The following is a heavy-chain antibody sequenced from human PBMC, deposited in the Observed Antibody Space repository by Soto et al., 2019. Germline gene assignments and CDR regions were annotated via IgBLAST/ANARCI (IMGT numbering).Heavy chain of an antibody. CDR2: INHSGST. V-gene: IGHV4-34*01. J-gene: IGHJ6*03. Sequence: PSETLSLTCAVYGWSFSGYYWSWIRQPPGKGLEWIGEINHSGSTNYNPSLKSRVTISVDTSKNQFSLKLSSVTAADTAVYYCARGGDSSGWYPWYYYYMDVWGKGTTVTVSS. CDR3: ARGGDSSGWYPWYYYYMDV. CDR1: GWSFSGYY. D-gene: IGHD6-19*01.